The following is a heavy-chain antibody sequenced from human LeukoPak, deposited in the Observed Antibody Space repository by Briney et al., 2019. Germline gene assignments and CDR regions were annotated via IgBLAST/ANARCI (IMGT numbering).Heavy chain of an antibody. V-gene: IGHV3-30*03. J-gene: IGHJ2*01. D-gene: IGHD4-17*01. CDR2: ISYDGSNK. CDR3: ARDGFPGAVTQNEGWWFFDL. Sequence: GGSLRLSCAASGFSFSSYGIHWVRQAPGKGLEWVAVISYDGSNKYYADSVRGRFTISRDNSKNTLYLQMNSLRAEDTAVYFCARDGFPGAVTQNEGWWFFDLWGRGTLVTVSS. CDR1: GFSFSSYG.